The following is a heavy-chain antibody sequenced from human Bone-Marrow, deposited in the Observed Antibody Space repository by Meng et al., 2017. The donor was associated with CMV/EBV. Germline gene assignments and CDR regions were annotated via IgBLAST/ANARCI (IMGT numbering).Heavy chain of an antibody. D-gene: IGHD2-21*02. Sequence: ASVKVSCKASGYTFTSYFMHWVRQAPGQGLEWMGIINPSGGSTGYAQKFQGRVTMTRDTSTSTAYMELRSLRSDDTAVYYCARVRVTVDAFDIWGQGTMVTVSS. CDR1: GYTFTSYF. CDR3: ARVRVTVDAFDI. CDR2: INPSGGST. V-gene: IGHV1-46*01. J-gene: IGHJ3*02.